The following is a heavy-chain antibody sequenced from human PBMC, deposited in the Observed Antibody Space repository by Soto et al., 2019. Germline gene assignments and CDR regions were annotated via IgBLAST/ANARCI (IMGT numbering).Heavy chain of an antibody. CDR3: AKGSTMVRGVISRKGGLDY. Sequence: GGSLRLSCAASGFTFSSYAMSWVRQALGKGLEWVSAISGSGGSTYYADSVKGRFTISRDNSKNTLYLQMNSLRAEDTAVYYCAKGSTMVRGVISRKGGLDYWGQGTLVTVSS. V-gene: IGHV3-23*01. CDR1: GFTFSSYA. D-gene: IGHD3-10*01. J-gene: IGHJ4*02. CDR2: ISGSGGST.